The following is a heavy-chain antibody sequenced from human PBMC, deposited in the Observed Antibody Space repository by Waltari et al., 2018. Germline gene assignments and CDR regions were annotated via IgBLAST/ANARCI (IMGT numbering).Heavy chain of an antibody. J-gene: IGHJ4*02. CDR3: ARGRGSGSQPPAWGY. CDR1: GGSFSGYY. V-gene: IGHV4-34*01. CDR2: INHSGST. D-gene: IGHD3-10*01. Sequence: QVQLQQWGAGLLKPSETLSLTCAVYGGSFSGYYWSWIRQPPGKGLEWIGEINHSGSTNDNPSLKSRVTISVDTSKNQFSLKLSSVTAADTAVYYCARGRGSGSQPPAWGYWGQGTLVTVSS.